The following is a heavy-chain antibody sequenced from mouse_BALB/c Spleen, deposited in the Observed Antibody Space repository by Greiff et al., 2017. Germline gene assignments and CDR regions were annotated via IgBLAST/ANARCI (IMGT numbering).Heavy chain of an antibody. V-gene: IGHV1-9*01. J-gene: IGHJ2*01. CDR1: GYTFSSYW. CDR3: ARWVLRYYFDY. Sequence: VKLVESGAELMKPGASVKISCKATGYTFSSYWIEWVKQRPGHGLEWIGEILPGSGSTNYNEKFKGKATFTADTSSNTAYMQLSSLTSEDSAVYYCARWVLRYYFDYWGQGTTLTVSS. CDR2: ILPGSGST. D-gene: IGHD1-1*01.